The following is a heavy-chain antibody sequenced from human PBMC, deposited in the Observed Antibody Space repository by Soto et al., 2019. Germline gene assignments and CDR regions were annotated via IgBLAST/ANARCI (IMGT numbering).Heavy chain of an antibody. CDR2: ISYDGSNK. D-gene: IGHD3-10*01. V-gene: IGHV3-30*18. Sequence: PGGSLRLSCAASGFTFSSYGMHWVRQAPGKGLEWVAVISYDGSNKYYADSVKGRFTISRDNSKNTLYLQMNSLRAEDTAEYYCAKDLRVGFGGPYYYYGMDVWGQGTTVTVSS. CDR3: AKDLRVGFGGPYYYYGMDV. CDR1: GFTFSSYG. J-gene: IGHJ6*02.